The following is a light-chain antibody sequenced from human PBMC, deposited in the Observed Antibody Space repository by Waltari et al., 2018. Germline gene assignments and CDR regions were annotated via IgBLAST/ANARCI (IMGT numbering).Light chain of an antibody. CDR2: YKSDSDK. Sequence: QAVLTQPSSLSASPGASASLTCTLRSGINVGTYSIYWYPQKPGSPPQYLLRYKSDSDKQQGSGVPSRFSGSKDASANAGIFLISGLQSEDEADYYCMIWHSSASVFGGGTKLTVL. CDR1: SGINVGTYS. V-gene: IGLV5-45*03. J-gene: IGLJ2*01. CDR3: MIWHSSASV.